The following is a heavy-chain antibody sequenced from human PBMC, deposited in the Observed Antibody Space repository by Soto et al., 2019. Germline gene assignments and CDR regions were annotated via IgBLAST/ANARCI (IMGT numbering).Heavy chain of an antibody. CDR1: GGSISSGGHY. Sequence: SETLSLTCTVSGGSISSGGHYWSWVRQLPGKGLEWIGYIYDSGNTYYNPSLKSRVTISLDTSKNQFSLKLSSVTAADTAVYYCATDPKVVDASSGWFDPWGQGTLVTVSS. V-gene: IGHV4-31*03. D-gene: IGHD3-10*01. CDR2: IYDSGNT. J-gene: IGHJ5*02. CDR3: ATDPKVVDASSGWFDP.